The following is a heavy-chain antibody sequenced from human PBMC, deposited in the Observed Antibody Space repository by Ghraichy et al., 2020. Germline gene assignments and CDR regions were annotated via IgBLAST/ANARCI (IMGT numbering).Heavy chain of an antibody. J-gene: IGHJ6*03. V-gene: IGHV1-69*13. CDR3: ARDRYDSSGYYPQNYYYMDV. D-gene: IGHD3-22*01. Sequence: SVKVSCKASGGTFSSYVISWVRQAPGQGLEWMGGIIPIFGTANYAQKFQGRVTITADESTSTAYMELSSLRSEDTAVYYCARDRYDSSGYYPQNYYYMDVWGKGTTVTVSS. CDR2: IIPIFGTA. CDR1: GGTFSSYV.